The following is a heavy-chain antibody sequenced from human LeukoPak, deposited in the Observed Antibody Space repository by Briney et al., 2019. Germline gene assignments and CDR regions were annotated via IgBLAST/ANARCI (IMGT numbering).Heavy chain of an antibody. Sequence: KPSETLSLACTVSRGSISSSSFYWGCIRQPPGKALERNGRMYYSGSTYYNSSLKSRVTIFIDTSKKVFSLKLTSVTAADTAVYYCVGEEYGTGSYYKSSDWGQRTLVTVSS. V-gene: IGHV4-39*01. CDR1: RGSISSSSFY. CDR2: MYYSGST. D-gene: IGHD3-10*01. J-gene: IGHJ4*02. CDR3: VGEEYGTGSYYKSSD.